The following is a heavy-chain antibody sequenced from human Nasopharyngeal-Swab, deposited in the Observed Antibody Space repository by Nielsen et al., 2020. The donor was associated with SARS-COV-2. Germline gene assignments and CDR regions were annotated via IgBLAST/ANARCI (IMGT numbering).Heavy chain of an antibody. D-gene: IGHD6-6*01. V-gene: IGHV3-23*01. Sequence: GESLKISCTASGFTFSDYAMSWVRQAPGQGLQWVSGISSNGGTESYADSVKGRFSISRDNSKNTLFLQVNSPRAEETALYYCAKDYTSSSGGGGGFDSWGQGALVTVSS. CDR1: GFTFSDYA. J-gene: IGHJ4*02. CDR3: AKDYTSSSGGGGGFDS. CDR2: ISSNGGTE.